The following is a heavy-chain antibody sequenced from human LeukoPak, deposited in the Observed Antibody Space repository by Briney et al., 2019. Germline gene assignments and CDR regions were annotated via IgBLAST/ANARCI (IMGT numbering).Heavy chain of an antibody. CDR2: INPNSGGT. D-gene: IGHD4-11*01. J-gene: IGHJ4*02. CDR3: ARVDPEESDTTSDY. V-gene: IGHV1-2*02. CDR1: GYTFTGYY. Sequence: GASVKVSCKASGYTFTGYYMHWVRQAPGQGLEWMGWINPNSGGTNYAQKFQGRVTMTRDTSISTAYMELSRLRSDDTAVYYCARVDPEESDTTSDYWGQGTLVTVSS.